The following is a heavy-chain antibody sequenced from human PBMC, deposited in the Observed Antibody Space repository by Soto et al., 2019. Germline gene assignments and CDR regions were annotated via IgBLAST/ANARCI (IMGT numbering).Heavy chain of an antibody. CDR2: INPSGGST. D-gene: IGHD2-15*01. CDR1: GYTFTSYY. Sequence: ASVKVSCKASGYTFTSYYMHWVRQAPGQGLEWMGIINPSGGSTSYAQKFQGRVTMTRDTSTSTVYMELSSLRSEDTAVYYCARDIEVVVAAQGRGFDYWGQGTLVTVSS. J-gene: IGHJ4*02. CDR3: ARDIEVVVAAQGRGFDY. V-gene: IGHV1-46*01.